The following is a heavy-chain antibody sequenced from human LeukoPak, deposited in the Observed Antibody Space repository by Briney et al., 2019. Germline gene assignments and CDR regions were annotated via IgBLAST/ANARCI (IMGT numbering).Heavy chain of an antibody. CDR2: ISAYNGNT. CDR3: AGGYSGYDSGGVLGY. J-gene: IGHJ4*02. Sequence: GASVKVSCKASGYTFTSYGISWVRQAPEQGLEWMGWISAYNGNTNYAQKLQGRVTMTTDTSTSTAYMELRSLRSDDTAVYYCAGGYSGYDSGGVLGYWGQGTLVTVSS. D-gene: IGHD5-12*01. V-gene: IGHV1-18*01. CDR1: GYTFTSYG.